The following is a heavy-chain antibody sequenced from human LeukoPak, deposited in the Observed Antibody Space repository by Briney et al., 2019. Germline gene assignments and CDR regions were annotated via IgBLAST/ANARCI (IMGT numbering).Heavy chain of an antibody. D-gene: IGHD3-10*01. CDR1: GLTFSSYW. Sequence: PGGSLRLSCAASGLTFSSYWMHWVRQAPGKGLVWVSRINSDGSSTSYADSVKGRFTISRDNAKNTLYLQMNSLRAEDTAVYYCARAPVLLWFGEVDYWGQGTLVTVSS. CDR3: ARAPVLLWFGEVDY. J-gene: IGHJ4*02. CDR2: INSDGSST. V-gene: IGHV3-74*01.